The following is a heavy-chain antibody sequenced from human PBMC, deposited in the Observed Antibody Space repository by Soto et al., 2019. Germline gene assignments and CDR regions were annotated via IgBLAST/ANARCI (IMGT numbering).Heavy chain of an antibody. D-gene: IGHD6-19*01. J-gene: IGHJ5*02. CDR1: GFTFSGFTFSSYA. Sequence: GGSLRLSCAASGFTFSGFTFSSYAMSWVRQAPGKGLEWVSSISGSGDNTDYADSVKGRFTISRDNSKNTLSLQMNSLRADDTAVYYCAKDRAAVAPRVRFDPWGQGTLVTVSS. CDR2: ISGSGDNT. CDR3: AKDRAAVAPRVRFDP. V-gene: IGHV3-23*01.